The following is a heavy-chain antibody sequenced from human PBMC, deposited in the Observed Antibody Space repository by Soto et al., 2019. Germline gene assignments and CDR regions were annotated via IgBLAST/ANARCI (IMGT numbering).Heavy chain of an antibody. CDR3: ARSYITYYYDSSGYSNDY. Sequence: GGSLRLSCAASGFTFSSYGMHWVRQAPGKGLEWVAVIWYDGSNKYYADSVKGRFTISRDNSKNTLYLQMNSLRAEDTAVYYCARSYITYYYDSSGYSNDYWGQGTLVTVSS. V-gene: IGHV3-33*01. D-gene: IGHD3-22*01. CDR2: IWYDGSNK. J-gene: IGHJ4*02. CDR1: GFTFSSYG.